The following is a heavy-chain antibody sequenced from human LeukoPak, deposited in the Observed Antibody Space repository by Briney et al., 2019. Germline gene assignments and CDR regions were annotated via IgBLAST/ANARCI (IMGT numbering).Heavy chain of an antibody. Sequence: SVKVSCKASGYTFTSYGISWVRQAPGQGLEWMGWISAYNGNTNYAQKLQGRVTMTTDTSTSTAYVELRSLRSDDTAVYYCARGNGYSSSWYYFDYWGQGTLVTVSS. D-gene: IGHD6-13*01. V-gene: IGHV1-18*01. CDR2: ISAYNGNT. CDR3: ARGNGYSSSWYYFDY. CDR1: GYTFTSYG. J-gene: IGHJ4*02.